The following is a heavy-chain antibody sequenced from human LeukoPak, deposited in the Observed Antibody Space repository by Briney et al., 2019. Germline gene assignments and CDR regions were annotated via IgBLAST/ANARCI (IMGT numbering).Heavy chain of an antibody. D-gene: IGHD2-2*01. CDR1: GYRFTSYW. V-gene: IGHV5-51*01. Sequence: GESLKISCKGSGYRFTSYWIGWVRQVPGKGLEWMGIIYPGDSDTRYSPSFQGQVTISADKSISTAYLQWSSLKASDTAMYYCARHPPYCSSTSCSYYFDYWGQGTLVTVSS. CDR2: IYPGDSDT. J-gene: IGHJ4*02. CDR3: ARHPPYCSSTSCSYYFDY.